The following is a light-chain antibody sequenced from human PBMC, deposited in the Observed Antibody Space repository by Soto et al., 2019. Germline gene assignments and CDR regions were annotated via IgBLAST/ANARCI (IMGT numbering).Light chain of an antibody. CDR3: QQFNNVPSVT. CDR1: QSVSSN. V-gene: IGKV3-15*01. CDR2: GAS. J-gene: IGKJ5*01. Sequence: IVMRQSPATLSVYPGERATLSCRACQSVSSNLAWYQQKPVQAPRLLIYGASTRATGIPARFSGSGSGTEFTLTISSLQSEDFAVYYCQQFNNVPSVTFGQGARLEIK.